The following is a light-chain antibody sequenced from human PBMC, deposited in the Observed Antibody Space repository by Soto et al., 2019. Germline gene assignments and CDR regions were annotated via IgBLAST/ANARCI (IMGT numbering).Light chain of an antibody. J-gene: IGKJ4*01. CDR1: QSVSSN. Sequence: EIVMTQSPGTLSVSPGERATLSCRASQSVSSNLAWYQQKPGQPPRLLIYGASTRATGIPASFSGRGSGTEFTLTISSLKSQDFAVYYCQQYNDWPTVTFGGGTKVDIK. V-gene: IGKV3-15*01. CDR2: GAS. CDR3: QQYNDWPTVT.